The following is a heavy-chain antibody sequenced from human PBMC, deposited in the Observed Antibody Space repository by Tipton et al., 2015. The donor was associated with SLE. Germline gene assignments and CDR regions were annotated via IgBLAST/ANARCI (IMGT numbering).Heavy chain of an antibody. CDR3: ARALTSAQGFYFES. J-gene: IGHJ4*02. D-gene: IGHD2-2*01. Sequence: GLVKPSETLSLTCSVSVSGGSISNYYWHWIRQPAGQRLEWIGRFYTSERTNYNPSLKSRITMSVDTSKNQFSLKLSSVTAADTAVYYCARALTSAQGFYFESWGKGTLVTVSS. CDR1: GGSISNYY. V-gene: IGHV4-4*07. CDR2: FYTSERT.